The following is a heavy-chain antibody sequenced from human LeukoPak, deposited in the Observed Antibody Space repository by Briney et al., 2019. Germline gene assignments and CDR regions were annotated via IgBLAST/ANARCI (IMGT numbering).Heavy chain of an antibody. D-gene: IGHD2-2*01. Sequence: SETLSLTCAVYGGSFSGYYWSWIRQPPGKGLEWIGEINHSGSTNYNPSLKSRVTISVDTSKNQFSLELSSVTAADTAVYYCARGKGVVPAARGWFDYWGQGTLVTVSS. CDR3: ARGKGVVPAARGWFDY. CDR2: INHSGST. J-gene: IGHJ4*02. V-gene: IGHV4-34*01. CDR1: GGSFSGYY.